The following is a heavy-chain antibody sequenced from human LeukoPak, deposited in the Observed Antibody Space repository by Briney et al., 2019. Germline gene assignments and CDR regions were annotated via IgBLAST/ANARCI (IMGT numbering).Heavy chain of an antibody. J-gene: IGHJ4*02. D-gene: IGHD5-18*01. CDR1: GFTFSSYW. CDR2: IKQDGSEK. CDR3: ARGGSRIQLWLDY. V-gene: IGHV3-7*01. Sequence: GGSLRLSCAASGFTFSSYWMSWVRQAPGKGREWVANIKQDGSEKYYVDSVKGRFTISRDNAKNSLYLQMNSLRAEDTAVYYCARGGSRIQLWLDYWGQGTLVTVSS.